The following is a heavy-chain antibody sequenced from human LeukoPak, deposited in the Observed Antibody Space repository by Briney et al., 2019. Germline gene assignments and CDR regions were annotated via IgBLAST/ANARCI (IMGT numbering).Heavy chain of an antibody. D-gene: IGHD3-3*01. CDR3: AKAPTYDFWSGYPYYFDY. CDR1: GFTFSTYA. V-gene: IGHV3-23*01. J-gene: IGHJ4*02. CDR2: ISGGGVST. Sequence: GGSLRLSCAASGFTFSTYAMSWVRQAPGKGLEWVSSISGGGVSTFYADSVKGRSTISRDNSKNTLYLQMNSLRAEDTAVYYCAKAPTYDFWSGYPYYFDYWGQGTLVTVSS.